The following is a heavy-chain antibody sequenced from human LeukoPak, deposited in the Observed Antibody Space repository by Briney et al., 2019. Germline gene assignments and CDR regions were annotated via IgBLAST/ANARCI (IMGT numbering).Heavy chain of an antibody. J-gene: IGHJ4*02. CDR1: GYTFTGYY. CDR2: INPNSGGT. V-gene: IGHV1-2*02. Sequence: ASVKVSCKASGYTFTGYYMHWVRQAPGQGLEWMGWINPNSGGTNYAQKFQGRVTMTRDTSISTAYMEQSRLRYDDTAFYYCARSGPTLTYDYLTCYLGFWGQGTLVTVS. CDR3: ARSGPTLTYDYLTCYLGF. D-gene: IGHD3-9*01.